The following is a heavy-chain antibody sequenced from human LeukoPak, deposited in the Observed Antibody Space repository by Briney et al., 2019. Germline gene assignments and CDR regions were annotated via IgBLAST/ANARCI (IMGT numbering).Heavy chain of an antibody. V-gene: IGHV4-34*01. D-gene: IGHD5-12*01. CDR2: INHSGST. CDR1: GGSFSGYY. Sequence: SETLSLTCAVYGGSFSGYYWSWIRQPPGKGLEWIGEINHSGSTNYNPSLKSRVTISVDTSKNQFSLKLSSVTAADTAVYYCARGQGLNCRWLRFPFDYWGQGTLVTVSS. CDR3: ARGQGLNCRWLRFPFDY. J-gene: IGHJ4*02.